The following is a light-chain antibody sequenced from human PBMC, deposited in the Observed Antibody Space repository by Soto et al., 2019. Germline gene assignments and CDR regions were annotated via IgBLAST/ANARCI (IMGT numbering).Light chain of an antibody. Sequence: DIQMTQSPSTLSASVGDRVTITCRASQSFTSWLAWYQQKPGKAPKLLIYKASSLESGVPSRFSGSGSGTEFTLTISSLQPDDFATYYCQQYNSYPLTFGGETKVEIK. V-gene: IGKV1-5*03. CDR2: KAS. J-gene: IGKJ4*01. CDR3: QQYNSYPLT. CDR1: QSFTSW.